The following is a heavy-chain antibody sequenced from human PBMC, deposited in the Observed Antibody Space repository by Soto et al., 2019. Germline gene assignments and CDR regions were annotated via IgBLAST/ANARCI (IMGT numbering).Heavy chain of an antibody. CDR3: ARGALYYYDSSGPKMYYFDY. CDR1: GFTFSSYA. J-gene: IGHJ4*02. V-gene: IGHV3-30-3*01. Sequence: GGSLRLSCAASGFTFSSYAMHWVRQAPGKGLEWVAVISYDGSNKYYADSVKGRFTISRDNSKNTLYLQMNSLRAEDTAVYYCARGALYYYDSSGPKMYYFDYWGQGTLVTVSS. CDR2: ISYDGSNK. D-gene: IGHD3-22*01.